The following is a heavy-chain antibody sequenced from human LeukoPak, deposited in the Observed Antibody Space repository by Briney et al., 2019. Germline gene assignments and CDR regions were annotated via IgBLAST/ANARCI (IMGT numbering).Heavy chain of an antibody. V-gene: IGHV1-8*01. D-gene: IGHD3-10*01. CDR2: MNPNSGNT. Sequence: ASVKVSCKASGYTFTSYDINWVRQATGQGLEWMGWMNPNSGNTGYAQKFQGRVTMTRNTSISTAYMELSSPRSEDTAVYYCARGWYYYGSGRGNWFDPWGQGTLVTVSS. J-gene: IGHJ5*02. CDR3: ARGWYYYGSGRGNWFDP. CDR1: GYTFTSYD.